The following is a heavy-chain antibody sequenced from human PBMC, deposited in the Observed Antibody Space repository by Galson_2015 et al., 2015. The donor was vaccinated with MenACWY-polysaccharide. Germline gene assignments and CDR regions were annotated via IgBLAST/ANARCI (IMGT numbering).Heavy chain of an antibody. CDR1: GFTFSSYG. J-gene: IGHJ5*02. Sequence: SLRLSCAASGFTFSSYGMHWVRQAPGKGLEWVAVIWYDGSNKYYADSVKGRFTISRDNSKNTLYLQMNSLRAEDTAVYYCARDGPYYDFWSGYPKGWFDPWGQGTLVTVSS. V-gene: IGHV3-33*08. D-gene: IGHD3-3*01. CDR3: ARDGPYYDFWSGYPKGWFDP. CDR2: IWYDGSNK.